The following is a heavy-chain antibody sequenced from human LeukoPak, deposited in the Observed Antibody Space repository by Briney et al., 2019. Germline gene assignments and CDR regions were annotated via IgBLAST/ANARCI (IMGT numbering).Heavy chain of an antibody. J-gene: IGHJ4*02. CDR1: GYSFTNCW. V-gene: IGHV5-51*01. D-gene: IGHD3-9*01. Sequence: GESLMISCQGSGYSFTNCWIGWVRQMPGKGLEWMAMIYPGDSDTRYSPSFQGQVTISADKSISTAYLQWSSLKASDTAMYYCAKADYDILSGYYLFDYWGQGTLVTVSS. CDR3: AKADYDILSGYYLFDY. CDR2: IYPGDSDT.